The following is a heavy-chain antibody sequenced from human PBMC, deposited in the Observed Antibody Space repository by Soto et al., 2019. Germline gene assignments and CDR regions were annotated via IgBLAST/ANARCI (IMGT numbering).Heavy chain of an antibody. CDR2: IKPDGGEQ. V-gene: IGHV3-7*01. CDR3: VRDPHRGGDYDF. D-gene: IGHD3-10*01. J-gene: IGHJ4*02. Sequence: DVRLVESGGGFVQPGGSLRLSCAASGFTFNNYWMNWVRQAPGKGLEWVANIKPDGGEQYYVDSVKGRFTISRDNAKNSLYLQMNSLRAEDTAVYFCVRDPHRGGDYDFWGQGTLVTISS. CDR1: GFTFNNYW.